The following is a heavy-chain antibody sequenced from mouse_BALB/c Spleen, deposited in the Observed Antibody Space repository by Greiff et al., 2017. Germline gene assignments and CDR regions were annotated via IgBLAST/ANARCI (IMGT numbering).Heavy chain of an antibody. V-gene: IGHV3-2*02. CDR1: GYSITSDYA. D-gene: IGHD1-1*01. J-gene: IGHJ2*01. CDR2: ISYSGST. CDR3: ARGYGSSYHFDY. Sequence: EVQLVESGPGLVKPSPSLSLTCTVTGYSITSDYAWNWIRQFPGNKLEWMGYISYSGSTSYNPSLKSRISITRDTSKNQFFLQLNSVTTEDTATYYCARGYGSSYHFDYWGQGTTLTVSS.